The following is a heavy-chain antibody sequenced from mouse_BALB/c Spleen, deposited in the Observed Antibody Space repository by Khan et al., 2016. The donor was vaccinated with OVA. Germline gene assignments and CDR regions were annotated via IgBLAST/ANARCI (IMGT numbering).Heavy chain of an antibody. CDR3: TRGEGYYGNPYAIDF. J-gene: IGHJ4*01. D-gene: IGHD2-1*01. V-gene: IGHV5-6-4*01. CDR1: GFTFSSYT. Sequence: EVKLLESGGGLVKPGGSLKLSCAASGFTFSSYTMSWVRQTPEKRLEWVATISSGGTYTYSVDSVEGRFTLSRDNAKNTLYLEMTSLKSEDTAIYYCTRGEGYYGNPYAIDFWGQGTSVTVSS. CDR2: ISSGGTYT.